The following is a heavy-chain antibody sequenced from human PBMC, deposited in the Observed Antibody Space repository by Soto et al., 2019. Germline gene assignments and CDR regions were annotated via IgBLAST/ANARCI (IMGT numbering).Heavy chain of an antibody. J-gene: IGHJ4*02. V-gene: IGHV1-46*03. CDR1: GYTFSHYH. CDR3: TRGPFSGYDSYFDY. CDR2: LRLGGQAT. D-gene: IGHD5-12*01. Sequence: QVQLVQSGAEVKKPGASVRISCQASGYTFSHYHINWVRQAPGHGLEWIGILRLGGQATTDSQKFQGRVTMTSDTSTATVYMELSSLRSDDTAVYYCTRGPFSGYDSYFDYWGRGTLITVSS.